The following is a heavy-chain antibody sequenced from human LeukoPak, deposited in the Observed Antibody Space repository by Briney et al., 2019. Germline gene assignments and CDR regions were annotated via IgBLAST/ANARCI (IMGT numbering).Heavy chain of an antibody. CDR2: ISSSGSTI. V-gene: IGHV3-11*01. D-gene: IGHD3-22*01. CDR3: AKQTHYYDSSGYPN. Sequence: PGGSLRLSCAASGFTFSDYYMSWIRQAPGKGLEWVSYISSSGSTIYYADSVKGRFTISRDNAKNSLYLQMNSLRAEDTAVYYCAKQTHYYDSSGYPNWGQGTLVTVSS. J-gene: IGHJ4*02. CDR1: GFTFSDYY.